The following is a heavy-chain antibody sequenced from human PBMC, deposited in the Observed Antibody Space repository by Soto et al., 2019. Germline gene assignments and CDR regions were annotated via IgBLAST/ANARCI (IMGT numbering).Heavy chain of an antibody. CDR3: AREPDFLPHAFDY. D-gene: IGHD3-3*01. J-gene: IGHJ4*02. CDR1: GFTFSDYY. CDR2: ISSSSSYT. Sequence: QVQLVESGGGLVKPGGSLRLSCAASGFTFSDYYMSWIRQAPGKGLEWVSYISSSSSYTNYADSVKGRFTISRDNAKNSLSLQMNTLRAEDTAVYYFAREPDFLPHAFDYWGQGTLVPVPS. V-gene: IGHV3-11*05.